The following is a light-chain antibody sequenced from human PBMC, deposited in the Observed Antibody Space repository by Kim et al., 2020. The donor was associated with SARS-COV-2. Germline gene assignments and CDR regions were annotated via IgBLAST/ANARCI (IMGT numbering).Light chain of an antibody. CDR1: SSDVGNYNS. Sequence: GQSVTISCTGTSSDVGNYNSVSWYQQHPGKAPKLMIYEVTKRPSGVPDRFSGSKSGNTASLTVSGLQAEDEADYYCCSYAGSYTWVFGGGTKLTVL. CDR2: EVT. CDR3: CSYAGSYTWV. V-gene: IGLV2-11*01. J-gene: IGLJ3*02.